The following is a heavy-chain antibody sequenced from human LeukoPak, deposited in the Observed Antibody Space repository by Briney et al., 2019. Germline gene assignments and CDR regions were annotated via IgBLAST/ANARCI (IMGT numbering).Heavy chain of an antibody. D-gene: IGHD1-26*01. CDR3: ARDRDYSGSYHDPIDAFDI. CDR1: GGTFSSYA. Sequence: SVQVSCQASGGTFSSYAISWVRQAPGQGLEWMGGIIPIFGTANYAQKFQGRVTITTDESTSTAYMELSSLRSEDTAVYYCARDRDYSGSYHDPIDAFDIWGQGTMVTVSS. V-gene: IGHV1-69*05. J-gene: IGHJ3*02. CDR2: IIPIFGTA.